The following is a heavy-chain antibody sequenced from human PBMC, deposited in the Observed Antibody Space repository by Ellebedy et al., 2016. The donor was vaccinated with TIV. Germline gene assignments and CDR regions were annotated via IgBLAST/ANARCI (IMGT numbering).Heavy chain of an antibody. CDR1: GYNFNRYW. CDR2: IYPGDSDT. D-gene: IGHD4-17*01. J-gene: IGHJ6*02. CDR3: ARTYGDYISGYYYYYGLDV. Sequence: GESLKISCKGSGYNFNRYWIAWVRQLPGKGPECMGLIYPGDSDTTYSPSFHGQVTISADKSISTAYLQWTSLKPSDTAMYYCARTYGDYISGYYYYYGLDVWGQGTAVTVSS. V-gene: IGHV5-51*01.